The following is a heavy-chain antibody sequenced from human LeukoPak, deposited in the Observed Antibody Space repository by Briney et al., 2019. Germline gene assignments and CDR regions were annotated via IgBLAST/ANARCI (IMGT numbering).Heavy chain of an antibody. D-gene: IGHD3-10*01. Sequence: GGSLRLSCAASRFTFSSYSMNWARQAPGKGLEWVSYISTTSSTIYYADSVKGRSTISRDNAKNSLYLQMNSQRAEDTAVYYCAREGYYYGSGSPYCFDRWGQGTLVTVSS. V-gene: IGHV3-48*01. CDR2: ISTTSSTI. J-gene: IGHJ4*02. CDR3: AREGYYYGSGSPYCFDR. CDR1: RFTFSSYS.